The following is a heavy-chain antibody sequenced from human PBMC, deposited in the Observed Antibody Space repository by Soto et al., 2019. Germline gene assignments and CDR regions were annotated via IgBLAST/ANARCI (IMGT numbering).Heavy chain of an antibody. J-gene: IGHJ6*01. Sequence: GGSLRLSCAASGFTFSSYGMHWVRQAPGKGLEWVAVISYDGSNKYYADSVKGRFTISRDNSKNTLYLQMNSLRAEDTAVYYCANSRCYYGREVWGQEST. CDR3: ANSRCYYGREV. V-gene: IGHV3-30*18. CDR2: ISYDGSNK. CDR1: GFTFSSYG.